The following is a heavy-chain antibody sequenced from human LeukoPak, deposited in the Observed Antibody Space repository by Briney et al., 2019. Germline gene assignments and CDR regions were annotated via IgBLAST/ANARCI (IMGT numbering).Heavy chain of an antibody. J-gene: IGHJ5*02. CDR2: IYYSGIT. D-gene: IGHD4-17*01. V-gene: IGHV4-31*03. Sequence: SETLSLTCTVSGGSISSGGYYWSWIPQHPGKGLEWIGYIYYSGITYYNPSLKSRVTISIATSKNQFSLNLSSVTAADTAVYYCARVHGDYVRFDPWGQGTRVTVSS. CDR1: GGSISSGGYY. CDR3: ARVHGDYVRFDP.